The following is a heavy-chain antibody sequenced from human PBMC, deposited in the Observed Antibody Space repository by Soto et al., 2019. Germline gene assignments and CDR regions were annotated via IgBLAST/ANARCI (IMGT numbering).Heavy chain of an antibody. CDR3: ARMGKLGYCSSTSCYVAFDI. Sequence: LETLSLTCTVSGGSISSSSYYWGWIRQPPGKGLEWIGSIYYSGSTYYNPSLKSRVTISVDTSKNQFSLKLSSVTAADTAVYYCARMGKLGYCSSTSCYVAFDIWGQGTMVTVSS. CDR2: IYYSGST. D-gene: IGHD2-2*01. J-gene: IGHJ3*02. V-gene: IGHV4-39*01. CDR1: GGSISSSSYY.